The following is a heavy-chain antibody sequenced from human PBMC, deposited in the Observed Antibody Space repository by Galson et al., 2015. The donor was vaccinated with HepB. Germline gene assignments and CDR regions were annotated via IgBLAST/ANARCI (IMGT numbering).Heavy chain of an antibody. CDR3: ASGYCSSTSCYLYYFDY. V-gene: IGHV3-21*01. CDR1: GFTFSSYS. CDR2: ISSSSSYI. J-gene: IGHJ4*02. Sequence: SLRLSCAASGFTFSSYSMNWVRQAPGKGLEWVSSISSSSSYIYYADSVKGRFTISGDNAKNSLYLQMNSLRAEDTAVYYCASGYCSSTSCYLYYFDYWGQGTLVTVSS. D-gene: IGHD2-2*01.